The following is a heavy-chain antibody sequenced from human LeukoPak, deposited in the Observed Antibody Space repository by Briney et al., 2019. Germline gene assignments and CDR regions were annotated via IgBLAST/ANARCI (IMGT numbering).Heavy chain of an antibody. J-gene: IGHJ4*02. CDR2: INHSGST. CDR3: ARGGRWTKVCYFDY. Sequence: TSETLSLTCAVYGGSFSGYYWSWIRQPPGKGLEWIGEINHSGSTNYNPSLKSRVTISVDTSKNQFSLKLSSVTAADTAVYYCARGGRWTKVCYFDYWGQGTLVTVSS. V-gene: IGHV4-34*01. CDR1: GGSFSGYY. D-gene: IGHD4-23*01.